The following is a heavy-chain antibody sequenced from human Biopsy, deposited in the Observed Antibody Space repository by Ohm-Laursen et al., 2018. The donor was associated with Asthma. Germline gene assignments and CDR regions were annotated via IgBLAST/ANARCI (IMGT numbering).Heavy chain of an antibody. CDR1: GYTFNSAG. CDR3: ARAVDYSHYYGIDV. Sequence: ASVKVSCKTSGYTFNSAGITWVRQAPGQGLEWMGWISVYNGNTKVAQELQDRVTMITDTSTSTAYMELGSLRSDDTAVYFCARAVDYSHYYGIDVWGQGTTVTVS. V-gene: IGHV1-18*01. J-gene: IGHJ6*02. D-gene: IGHD3-10*01. CDR2: ISVYNGNT.